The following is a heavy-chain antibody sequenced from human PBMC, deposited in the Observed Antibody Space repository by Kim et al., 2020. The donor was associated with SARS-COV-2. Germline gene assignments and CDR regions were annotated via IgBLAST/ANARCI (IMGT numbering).Heavy chain of an antibody. Sequence: SETLSLTCTVSGASISSSGYYWGWIRQHQGKGLEWIGYIDYSGSTDDNPSVKSRLIISLDKSKNQISLKLSSVTAADTAVYYCVRGRRDGYNYFDYWGQGTLVTVSS. CDR3: VRGRRDGYNYFDY. D-gene: IGHD5-12*01. V-gene: IGHV4-31*03. CDR1: GASISSSGYY. CDR2: IDYSGST. J-gene: IGHJ4*02.